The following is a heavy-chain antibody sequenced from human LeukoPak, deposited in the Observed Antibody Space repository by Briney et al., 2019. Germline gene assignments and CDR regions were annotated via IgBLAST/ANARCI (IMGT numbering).Heavy chain of an antibody. V-gene: IGHV3-48*03. J-gene: IGHJ4*02. CDR2: ISSCGSTI. CDR3: AREGYSYGPLPWGYFDY. Sequence: GGSLRLSCAASGFTFSSYDMNWVRQAPGQGLEWVSYISSCGSTIYYADSVKGRFTISRDNAKNSLYLQMNSLRAEDTAVYYCAREGYSYGPLPWGYFDYWGQGTLVTVSS. CDR1: GFTFSSYD. D-gene: IGHD5-18*01.